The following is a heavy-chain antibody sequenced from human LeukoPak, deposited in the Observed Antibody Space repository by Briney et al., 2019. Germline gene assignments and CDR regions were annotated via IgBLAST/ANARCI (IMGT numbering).Heavy chain of an antibody. Sequence: RPSETLSLTCTVSGGSINIGNNYWSWIRQHPVKGLEWIGYIHYSGSTYYNPSLTSRVSISRDTSKNQFSLKLSSVTAADTAVYYCTKSAEIVAPGGISTFTRPSYCFFDLWGRGTLVTVSS. J-gene: IGHJ2*01. CDR3: TKSAEIVAPGGISTFTRPSYCFFDL. V-gene: IGHV4-31*06. CDR1: GGSINIGNNY. CDR2: IHYSGST. D-gene: IGHD2-2*01.